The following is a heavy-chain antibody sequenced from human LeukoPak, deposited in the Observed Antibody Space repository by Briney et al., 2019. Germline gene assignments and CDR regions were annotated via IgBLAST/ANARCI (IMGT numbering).Heavy chain of an antibody. J-gene: IGHJ6*03. CDR1: GFTFSSYG. D-gene: IGHD6-13*01. V-gene: IGHV3-33*06. Sequence: GGSLRLSCAASGFTFSSYGMHWVRQAPGKGLEWVAVIWYDGSNKYYADSVKGRFTISRDNSKNTLYLQMNSLRAEDTDVYYCAKRAAAENHMDVWGKGTTVTVSS. CDR2: IWYDGSNK. CDR3: AKRAAAENHMDV.